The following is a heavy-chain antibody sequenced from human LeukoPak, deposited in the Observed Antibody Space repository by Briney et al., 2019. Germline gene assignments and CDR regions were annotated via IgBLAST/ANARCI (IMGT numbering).Heavy chain of an antibody. V-gene: IGHV3-7*01. Sequence: GGSLRLSCAASGITVNTNYMSWVRQAPGKGLEWVANIQDDGSEKNYVGSVKGRFIISRDNAKNTLFLQMSSLRDEDTALYYCARGWAAIPDWGQGTLVTVSS. D-gene: IGHD2-21*02. CDR2: IQDDGSEK. CDR1: GITVNTNY. J-gene: IGHJ4*02. CDR3: ARGWAAIPD.